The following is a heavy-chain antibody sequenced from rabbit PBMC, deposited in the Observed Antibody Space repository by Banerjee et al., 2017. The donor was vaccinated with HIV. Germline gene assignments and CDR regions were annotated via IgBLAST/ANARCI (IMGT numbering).Heavy chain of an antibody. CDR1: GFSFSSGYY. CDR3: ARELYGDYGYFGL. CDR2: IDPVFGST. Sequence: QSLEESGGDLVKPGASLTLTCTASGFSFSSGYYMCWVRQAPGKGLEWIGYIDPVFGSTYYASWVNGRFTISSHYAQNTLYLQMTSLTAADTATYFCARELYGDYGYFGLWGPGTLVTVS. J-gene: IGHJ6*01. D-gene: IGHD2-1*01. V-gene: IGHV1S40*01.